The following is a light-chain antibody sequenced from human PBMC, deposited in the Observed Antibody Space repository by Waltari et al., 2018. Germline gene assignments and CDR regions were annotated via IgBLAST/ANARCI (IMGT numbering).Light chain of an antibody. CDR1: SRDVGYFNH. CDR3: SSYTGRGTVI. V-gene: IGLV2-14*01. J-gene: IGLJ2*01. CDR2: AVT. Sequence: QSALTQPASVSGSPGQSITISCTGTSRDVGYFNHVSWFQHHPDRAPKLPCYAVTDRPSGVSSRFYGSKSVNTASLTISGLQAEDEADYYCSSYTGRGTVIFGGGTKLTVL.